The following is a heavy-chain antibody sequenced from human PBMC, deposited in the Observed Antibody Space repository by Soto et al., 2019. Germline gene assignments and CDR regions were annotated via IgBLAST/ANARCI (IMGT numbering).Heavy chain of an antibody. V-gene: IGHV1-69*12. CDR2: IIPIFGTA. Sequence: QVQLVQSGAEVKKPGSSVKVSCKASGGTFSSYAISWVRQAPGQGLEWMGGIIPIFGTANYAQKFQGRVTITADESTSTAYMELSSLRSEDTAVYYCARDGAPYYYGSGSQAYNGFDPWGQGTLVTVSS. D-gene: IGHD3-10*01. CDR3: ARDGAPYYYGSGSQAYNGFDP. J-gene: IGHJ5*02. CDR1: GGTFSSYA.